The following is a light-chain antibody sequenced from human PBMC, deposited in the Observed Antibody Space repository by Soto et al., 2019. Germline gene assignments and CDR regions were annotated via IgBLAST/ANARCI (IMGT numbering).Light chain of an antibody. CDR2: NVN. CDR3: QAYDYSLTAAV. CDR1: SSDVGSYDY. Sequence: QSALIQPPSVSGSPGQSVTISCTGTSSDVGSYDYVSWYQQHPGTVPKPMIYNVNTRPSGVPDRFSGSKSGTSASLAITGLQAEDEADYYCQAYDYSLTAAVFGGGTKVTVL. J-gene: IGLJ3*02. V-gene: IGLV2-11*01.